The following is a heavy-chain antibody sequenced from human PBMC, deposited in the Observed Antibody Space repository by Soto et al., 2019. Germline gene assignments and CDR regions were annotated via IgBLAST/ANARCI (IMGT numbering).Heavy chain of an antibody. J-gene: IGHJ5*02. Sequence: ASVKVSCKASGYTFTSYAMHWVRQAPGQRLEWMGWINAGNSNTKYSQKFQGRVTITKNTSASTAYMELSSLRSEDTAVYYCARGPLRNWFDPWGQGTLVTVSS. CDR2: INAGNSNT. CDR3: ARGPLRNWFDP. V-gene: IGHV1-3*01. CDR1: GYTFTSYA.